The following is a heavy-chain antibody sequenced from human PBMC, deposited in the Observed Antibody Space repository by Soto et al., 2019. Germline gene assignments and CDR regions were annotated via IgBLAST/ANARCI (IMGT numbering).Heavy chain of an antibody. CDR3: ARPYCGGECYSDY. J-gene: IGHJ4*02. CDR2: IKQDGNEK. Sequence: GGSLRLSCAASGFTFSSYAMHWVRQAPGKGLEWVADIKQDGNEKHYVDSVKGRFTISRDNAKNSLYLQMNSLRVEDTAVYYCARPYCGGECYSDYWGLGTLVTVSS. V-gene: IGHV3-7*05. D-gene: IGHD2-21*01. CDR1: GFTFSSYA.